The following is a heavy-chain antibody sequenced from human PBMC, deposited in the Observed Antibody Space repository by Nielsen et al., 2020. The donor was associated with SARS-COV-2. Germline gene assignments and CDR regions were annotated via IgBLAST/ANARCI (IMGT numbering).Heavy chain of an antibody. D-gene: IGHD3-3*01. J-gene: IGHJ6*02. CDR2: INHSGST. CDR3: ARGRNDFWSGYYSPTRALSRGWYV. V-gene: IGHV4-34*01. Sequence: WIRQPPGKGLEWIGEINHSGSTNYNPSPKSRVTISVDTSKNQFSLKLSSVTAADTAVYYCARGRNDFWSGYYSPTRALSRGWYVWGQGTTVTVSS.